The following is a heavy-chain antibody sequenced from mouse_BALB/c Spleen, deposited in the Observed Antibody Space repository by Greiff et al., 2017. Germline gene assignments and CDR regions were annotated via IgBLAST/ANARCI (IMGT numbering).Heavy chain of an antibody. V-gene: IGHV5-12-1*01. CDR1: GFAFSSYD. J-gene: IGHJ4*01. CDR3: ARNLCMDY. Sequence: EVLLVESGGGLVKPGGSLKLSCAASGFAFSSYDMSWVRQTPEKSLEWVAYISSGGGSTYYPDTVKGRFTISRDNAKNTLYLQMSSLKSEDTAMYYCARNLCMDYWGQGTSVTVSS. CDR2: ISSGGGST.